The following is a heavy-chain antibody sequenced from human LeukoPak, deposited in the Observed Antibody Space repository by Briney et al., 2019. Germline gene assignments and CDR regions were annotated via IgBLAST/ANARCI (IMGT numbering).Heavy chain of an antibody. CDR3: ARLQTYYYDSSGYSGY. D-gene: IGHD3-22*01. J-gene: IGHJ4*02. Sequence: GGSLRLSCAASGFTFSSYWMSWVRQAPGKGLEWVANIKQDGSEKYYVDSVKGRFTISRDNAKNSLYLQMNSLRAEDTAVYYCARLQTYYYDSSGYSGYWGQGTLVTVSS. V-gene: IGHV3-7*01. CDR2: IKQDGSEK. CDR1: GFTFSSYW.